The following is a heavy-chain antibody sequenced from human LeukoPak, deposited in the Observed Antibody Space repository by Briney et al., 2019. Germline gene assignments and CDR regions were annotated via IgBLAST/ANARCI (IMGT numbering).Heavy chain of an antibody. CDR2: ISAGNGNT. CDR1: GYTFTSYA. CDR3: ARGVVVTGYYYYYGMDV. D-gene: IGHD2-21*02. V-gene: IGHV1-3*01. Sequence: GASVTVSCTASGYTFTSYAIHWVRQAPGQRLEWMGWISAGNGNTKYSQNFQGRVTFISNTSATTAFMELSSLRSEDAAVYYCARGVVVTGYYYYYGMDVWGQGTTVTVSS. J-gene: IGHJ6*02.